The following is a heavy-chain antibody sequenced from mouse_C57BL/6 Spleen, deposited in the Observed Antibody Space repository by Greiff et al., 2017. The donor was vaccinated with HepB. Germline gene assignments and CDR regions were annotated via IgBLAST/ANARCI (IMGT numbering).Heavy chain of an antibody. Sequence: DVKLVESGGGLVKPGGSLKLSCAASGFTFSDYGMHWVRQAPEKGLEWVAYISSGSSTIYYADTVKGRFTISRDNAKNTLFLQMTSLRSEDTAMYYCASTVVAGRTYYYAMDYWGQGTSVTVSS. D-gene: IGHD1-1*01. V-gene: IGHV5-17*01. J-gene: IGHJ4*01. CDR1: GFTFSDYG. CDR3: ASTVVAGRTYYYAMDY. CDR2: ISSGSSTI.